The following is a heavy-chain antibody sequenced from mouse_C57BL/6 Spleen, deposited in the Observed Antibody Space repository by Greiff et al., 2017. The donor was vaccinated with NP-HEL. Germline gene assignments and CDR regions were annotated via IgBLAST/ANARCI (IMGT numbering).Heavy chain of an antibody. Sequence: QVQLQQPGTELVKPGASVRLSCKASGYTFTSYWMHWVKQRPGQGLEWIGNINPSNGGTNYNEKFKSKATLTVDKSSSTAYMQLSSLTSEDSAVYYCARGSNYGGAWFAYWGQGTLVTVSA. J-gene: IGHJ3*01. V-gene: IGHV1-53*01. D-gene: IGHD2-5*01. CDR2: INPSNGGT. CDR3: ARGSNYGGAWFAY. CDR1: GYTFTSYW.